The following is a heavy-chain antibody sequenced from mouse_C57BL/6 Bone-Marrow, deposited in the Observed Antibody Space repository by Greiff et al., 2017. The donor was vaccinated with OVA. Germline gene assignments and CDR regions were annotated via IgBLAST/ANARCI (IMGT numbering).Heavy chain of an antibody. V-gene: IGHV3-6*01. CDR3: ARGSFITTVVPFAY. CDR2: ISYDGSN. Sequence: EVQLVESGPGLVKPSQSLSLTCSVTGYSITSGYYWNWIRQFPGNKLEWMGYISYDGSNNYNPSLKNRISITRDTSKNQFFLKLNSVTTEDTATYYCARGSFITTVVPFAYWGQGTLVTVSA. D-gene: IGHD1-1*01. CDR1: GYSITSGYY. J-gene: IGHJ3*01.